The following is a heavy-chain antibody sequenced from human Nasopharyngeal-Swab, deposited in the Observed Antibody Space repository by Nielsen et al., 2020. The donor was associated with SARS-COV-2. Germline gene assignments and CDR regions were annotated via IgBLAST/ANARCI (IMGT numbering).Heavy chain of an antibody. D-gene: IGHD6-6*01. CDR2: IYSSGST. J-gene: IGHJ4*02. CDR3: ARGGASRPDFDY. Sequence: WIRQPPGKGLEWIGYIYSSGSTYYNPSLKSRVTISVDTSKNQFSLKLSSVTAADTAVYYCARGGASRPDFDYWGQGTLVTVSS. V-gene: IGHV4-31*02.